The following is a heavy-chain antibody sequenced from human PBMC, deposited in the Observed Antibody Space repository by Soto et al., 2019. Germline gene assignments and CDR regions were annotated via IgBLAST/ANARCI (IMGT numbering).Heavy chain of an antibody. J-gene: IGHJ5*02. CDR1: GGSISSSSYY. CDR2: IYYSGST. CDR3: ARLPSHYYGSGKGWFDP. D-gene: IGHD3-10*01. Sequence: SETLSLTCTGSGGSISSSSYYWGWIRQLPGKGLEWIGSIYYSGSTYYNPSLKSRVTISVDTSKNQFSLKLSSVTAADTAVYYCARLPSHYYGSGKGWFDPWGQGTLVTVSS. V-gene: IGHV4-39*01.